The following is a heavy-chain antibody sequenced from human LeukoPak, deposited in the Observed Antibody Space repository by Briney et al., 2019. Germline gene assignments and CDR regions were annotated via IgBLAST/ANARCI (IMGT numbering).Heavy chain of an antibody. Sequence: GGSLRLSCGASGFTFSSYGMHWVRQAPGKGLEWVAAISYDGSNKYYADSVKGRFTISRDNSKNTLYLQVNSLRAEDTAVYYCAKERSTSSGWYGELDYWGQGTQVTVSS. CDR2: ISYDGSNK. V-gene: IGHV3-30*18. CDR3: AKERSTSSGWYGELDY. D-gene: IGHD6-19*01. J-gene: IGHJ4*02. CDR1: GFTFSSYG.